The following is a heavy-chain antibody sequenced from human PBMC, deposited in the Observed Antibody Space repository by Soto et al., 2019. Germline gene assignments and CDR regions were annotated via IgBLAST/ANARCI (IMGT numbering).Heavy chain of an antibody. CDR3: ARDGVQFLYKNSFDT. D-gene: IGHD3-3*01. CDR2: ILPIFNKT. Sequence: QVQLVQSGADVKKPGSSLRVSCKASGGTFSTYAINWVRQAPGHGLEWMGVILPIFNKTHYAQNFQGRVTIIADNSTGTSYMELSSLRSEDTAVYYCARDGVQFLYKNSFDTWGQGTLVTVSS. CDR1: GGTFSTYA. V-gene: IGHV1-69*06. J-gene: IGHJ5*02.